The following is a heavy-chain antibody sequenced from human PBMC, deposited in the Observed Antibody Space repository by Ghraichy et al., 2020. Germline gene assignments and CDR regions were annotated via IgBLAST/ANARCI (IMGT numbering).Heavy chain of an antibody. CDR2: IYNSGST. Sequence: SETLSLTCTVSGGSISSYYWSWIRQPPGKGLEWIGYIYNSGSTNYNPSLKSRVTISVDTSKNQFSLRLSSVSAADTAVYYCARGRDGYNTYWGQGTLVTVSS. CDR3: ARGRDGYNTY. V-gene: IGHV4-59*08. D-gene: IGHD5-24*01. CDR1: GGSISSYY. J-gene: IGHJ4*02.